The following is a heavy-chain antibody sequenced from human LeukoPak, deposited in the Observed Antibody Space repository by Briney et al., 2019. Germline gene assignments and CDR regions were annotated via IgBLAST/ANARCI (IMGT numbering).Heavy chain of an antibody. J-gene: IGHJ4*02. D-gene: IGHD3-10*01. Sequence: ASVKVSCKASGYTFTSYGISWVRQAPGQGLEWMGWISAYNGNTNSAQKFQGRVTMTIDTSTSTAYMELRSLRSDDTALYYCARDYGSGSYRGDYWGQGTLVTVSS. CDR2: ISAYNGNT. CDR1: GYTFTSYG. V-gene: IGHV1-18*01. CDR3: ARDYGSGSYRGDY.